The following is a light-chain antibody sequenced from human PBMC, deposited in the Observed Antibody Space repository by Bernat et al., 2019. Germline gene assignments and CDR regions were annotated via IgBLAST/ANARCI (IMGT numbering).Light chain of an antibody. CDR2: DVS. Sequence: QSALTQPASVSGSPGQSITISCTGTSSDVGGYNYVSWYQQHPGKAPKHMIYDVSNRPSGVSNRCSCFKSGNTASLTLSGLQAEDEAAYYCSSYTSSSSLDWVFGGGTKPTVL. J-gene: IGLJ3*02. CDR1: SSDVGGYNY. CDR3: SSYTSSSSLDWV. V-gene: IGLV2-14*03.